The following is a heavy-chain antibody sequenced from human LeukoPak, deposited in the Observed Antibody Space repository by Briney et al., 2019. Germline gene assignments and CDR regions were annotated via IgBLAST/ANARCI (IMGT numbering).Heavy chain of an antibody. CDR1: GFTFSSYA. V-gene: IGHV3-9*01. Sequence: GGSLRLSCAASGFTFSSYAMHWVRQAPGKGLEWVSGISWNSGSIGYADSVKGRFTISRDNAKNSLYLQMNSLRAEDTALYYCAKDIAAAGNFDYWGRGTLVTVSS. J-gene: IGHJ4*02. CDR3: AKDIAAAGNFDY. D-gene: IGHD6-13*01. CDR2: ISWNSGSI.